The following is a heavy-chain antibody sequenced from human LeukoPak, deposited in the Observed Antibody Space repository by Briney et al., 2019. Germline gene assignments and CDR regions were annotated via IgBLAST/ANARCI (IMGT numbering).Heavy chain of an antibody. CDR3: AKDGSYYDSSGYPDAFDI. CDR2: TRYDGTNK. D-gene: IGHD3-22*01. Sequence: GGSLRLSCAASGFTFSSYGIHWVRQAPGKGLDWVAFTRYDGTNKYYADSVKGRFTISRDNSKNTLYLQMSSLRAKDTAVYYCAKDGSYYDSSGYPDAFDIWGQGTMVTVSS. J-gene: IGHJ3*02. CDR1: GFTFSSYG. V-gene: IGHV3-30*02.